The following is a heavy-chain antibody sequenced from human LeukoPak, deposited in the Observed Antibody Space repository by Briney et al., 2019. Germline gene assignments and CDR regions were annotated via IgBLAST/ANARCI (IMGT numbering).Heavy chain of an antibody. CDR3: AKTSSPITTTDPVDF. CDR1: GGTFNRYA. J-gene: IGHJ4*02. Sequence: ASVKVSCKASGGTFNRYAINWVRQAPGQGLEWMVGIIPIVGTTNYAQKFQGRVTISADEPTSTVYMDLGSLRSDDTAVYYCAKTSSPITTTDPVDFWGQGTLVTVSS. CDR2: IIPIVGTT. V-gene: IGHV1-69*13. D-gene: IGHD1-1*01.